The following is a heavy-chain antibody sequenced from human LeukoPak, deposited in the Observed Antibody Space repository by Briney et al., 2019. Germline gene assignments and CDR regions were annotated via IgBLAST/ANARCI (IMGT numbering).Heavy chain of an antibody. CDR2: INAGNGNT. J-gene: IGHJ6*02. V-gene: IGHV1-3*01. CDR1: GYTFTSYA. CDR3: ARDGGSGRPYGTDV. Sequence: ASVKVPCKASGYTFTSYAMHWVRQAPGQRLEWMGWINAGNGNTKYSQKFQGRVTITRDTSASTAYMELSSLRSEDTAVYYCARDGGSGRPYGTDVWGQGTTVTVSS. D-gene: IGHD6-19*01.